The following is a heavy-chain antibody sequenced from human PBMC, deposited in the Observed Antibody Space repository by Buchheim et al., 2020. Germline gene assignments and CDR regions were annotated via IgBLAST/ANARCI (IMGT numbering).Heavy chain of an antibody. J-gene: IGHJ4*02. V-gene: IGHV4-31*03. CDR1: GGSISSGGYY. CDR2: IYYSGST. Sequence: QVQLQESGPGLVKPSQTLSLTCTVSGGSISSGGYYWSWIRQHPGKGLEWIGYIYYSGSTYYNPSLKSRVTISVDTSKNQFSLKLSSVTAADTAVYYCARVVPAAILLMVRDPEYYFDYRGQGTL. CDR3: ARVVPAAILLMVRDPEYYFDY. D-gene: IGHD2-2*01.